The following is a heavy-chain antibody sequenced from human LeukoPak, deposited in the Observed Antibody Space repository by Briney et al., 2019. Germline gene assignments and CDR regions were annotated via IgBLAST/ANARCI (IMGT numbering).Heavy chain of an antibody. CDR1: GFTFSSYE. CDR2: ISNSGSTI. V-gene: IGHV3-48*03. J-gene: IGHJ2*01. D-gene: IGHD6-19*01. CDR3: ARDLKQWLVQRYCDL. Sequence: GGSLRLSCAASGFTFSSYEMNWVRQAPGKGLEWVSYISNSGSTIYYADSVKGRFTISRDNAKNSLYLQMNSLRAEDTAVYYCARDLKQWLVQRYCDLWGRGTLVTVSS.